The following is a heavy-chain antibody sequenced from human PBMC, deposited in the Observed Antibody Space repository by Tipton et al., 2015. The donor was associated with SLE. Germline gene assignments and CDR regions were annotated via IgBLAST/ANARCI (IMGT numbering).Heavy chain of an antibody. Sequence: QLVQSGAEVKKPGASVKASCKASGYTFTSYGINWVRQATGQGLEWMGWMNPISGNTGYAQKFQGRVTMTRNTSISTAYMELSSLRSEDTAVYYCARGGRVQGVIPYYYYGMDVWGQGTTVTVSS. CDR2: MNPISGNT. J-gene: IGHJ6*02. CDR1: GYTFTSYG. CDR3: ARGGRVQGVIPYYYYGMDV. D-gene: IGHD3-10*01. V-gene: IGHV1-8*02.